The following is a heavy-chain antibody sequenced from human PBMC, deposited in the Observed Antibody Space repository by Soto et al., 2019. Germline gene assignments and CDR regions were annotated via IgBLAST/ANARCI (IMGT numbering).Heavy chain of an antibody. V-gene: IGHV1-18*04. J-gene: IGHJ4*02. CDR1: GYTFANYC. Sequence: ASVKVSCKASGYTFANYCVGWVRQAPGQGLVWMGWISAHTGSANYAQEFQGRVAVTTDTSTSTASMEVRSLRSDDTAVYYCARSPYSYGKPYHFDYWGQGTLVTVSS. CDR2: ISAHTGSA. CDR3: ARSPYSYGKPYHFDY. D-gene: IGHD5-18*01.